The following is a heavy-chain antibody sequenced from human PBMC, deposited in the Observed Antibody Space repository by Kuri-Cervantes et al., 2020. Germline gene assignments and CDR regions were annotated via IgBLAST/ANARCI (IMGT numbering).Heavy chain of an antibody. CDR1: GFTFSSYA. D-gene: IGHD2-2*01. Sequence: SLKISCAASGFTFSSYAMHWVRQAPGKGLEWVSGISWNSGSIGYADSVKGRFTISRDNAKNSLYLQMNSLRAEDTALYYCAKGVGYQVNYFDYWGQGTLVTVSS. CDR3: AKGVGYQVNYFDY. CDR2: ISWNSGSI. J-gene: IGHJ4*02. V-gene: IGHV3-9*01.